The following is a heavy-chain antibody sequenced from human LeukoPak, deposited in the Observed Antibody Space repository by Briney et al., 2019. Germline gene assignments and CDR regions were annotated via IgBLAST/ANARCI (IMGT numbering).Heavy chain of an antibody. J-gene: IGHJ4*02. CDR3: AREESSGWYEIDY. CDR1: GFTFSSYA. D-gene: IGHD6-19*01. V-gene: IGHV3-23*01. CDR2: ISGSGGST. Sequence: GGSLRLSCAASGFTFSSYAMSWVRQAPGKGLEWVSAISGSGGSTCYADSVKGRFTISRDNSKNTLYLQMNSLRAEDTAVYYCAREESSGWYEIDYWGQGTLVTVSS.